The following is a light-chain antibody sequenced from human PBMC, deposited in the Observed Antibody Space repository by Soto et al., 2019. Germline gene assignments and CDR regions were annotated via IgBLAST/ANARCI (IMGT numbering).Light chain of an antibody. J-gene: IGKJ5*01. Sequence: EIVLTQSPGTLSLSPGEGATLSCRASQSVSSAYLAWYQQKPGQAPRLLIYGASSRATGIPDRFSGSGSGTDFTLTISRLEPEDFAVYYCQQYGGSITFGQGTRLEIE. CDR1: QSVSSAY. V-gene: IGKV3-20*01. CDR3: QQYGGSIT. CDR2: GAS.